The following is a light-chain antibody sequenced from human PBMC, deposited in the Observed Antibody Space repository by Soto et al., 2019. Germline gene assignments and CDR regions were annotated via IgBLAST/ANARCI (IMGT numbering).Light chain of an antibody. Sequence: QSVLTQPPSASGTPGQRVTISCSGSSSNIGSNTVNWYQQLPGTAPKLLIYSNNQRPSGVPDRFSGSKSGTSASLAISGLQSEDVADYYCAAWDDRLNGVVFGGGTQLTAL. CDR3: AAWDDRLNGVV. J-gene: IGLJ2*01. CDR2: SNN. CDR1: SSNIGSNT. V-gene: IGLV1-44*01.